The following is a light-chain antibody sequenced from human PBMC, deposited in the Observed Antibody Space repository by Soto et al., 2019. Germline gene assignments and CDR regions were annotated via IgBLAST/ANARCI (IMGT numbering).Light chain of an antibody. Sequence: DIQMTQSPSTLSASVGDRVTITCRASQSLNSLLAWYQQKPGKAPKLLIYKASSLESGVPSRFSGSGSGTEFTLTISSLQPDDCATYYCQQYNSYSPLTFGGGTKVDIK. CDR2: KAS. V-gene: IGKV1-5*03. CDR1: QSLNSL. J-gene: IGKJ4*01. CDR3: QQYNSYSPLT.